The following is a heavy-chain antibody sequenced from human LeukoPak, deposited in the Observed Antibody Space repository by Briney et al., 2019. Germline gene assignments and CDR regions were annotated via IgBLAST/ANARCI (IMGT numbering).Heavy chain of an antibody. V-gene: IGHV4-59*01. Sequence: PSETLSLTCTVSGGSISSYYWSWIRQPPGKGLEWIGYIYYSGSTNYNPSLKSRVTISVDTSKNQFSLKLSSATAADTAVYYCAGGDYDFWSGRPRSFDYWGQGTLVTVSS. CDR2: IYYSGST. J-gene: IGHJ4*02. CDR1: GGSISSYY. D-gene: IGHD3-3*01. CDR3: AGGDYDFWSGRPRSFDY.